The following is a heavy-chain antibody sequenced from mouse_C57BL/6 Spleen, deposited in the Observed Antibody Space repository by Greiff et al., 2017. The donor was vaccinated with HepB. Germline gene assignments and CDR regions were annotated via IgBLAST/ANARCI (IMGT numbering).Heavy chain of an antibody. CDR2: ISSGSSTI. J-gene: IGHJ1*03. D-gene: IGHD1-1*01. CDR1: GFTFSDYG. CDR3: ARWGYGRGYFDV. V-gene: IGHV5-17*01. Sequence: VQLKESGGGLVKPGGSLKLSCAASGFTFSDYGMHWVRQAPEKGLEWVAYISSGSSTIYYADTVKGRFTISRDNAKNTLFLQMTSLRSEDTAMYYCARWGYGRGYFDVWGTGTTVTVSS.